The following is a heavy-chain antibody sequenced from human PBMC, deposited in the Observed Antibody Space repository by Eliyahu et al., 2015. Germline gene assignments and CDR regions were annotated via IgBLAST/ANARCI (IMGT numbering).Heavy chain of an antibody. J-gene: IGHJ4*02. D-gene: IGHD1-1*01. CDR3: ARPLGDNWXYFDY. CDR1: GYSFTTEW. CDR2: VYPGDSDT. Sequence: EVQLVQSGVEVKKPGESXKXSCKGSGYSFTTEWIGWGRQXPGKGLEWMGIVYPGDSDTRYSPSFQGQVTISADKSISXAYLQWSSLKASDTAMYYCARPLGDNWXYFDYWGQGSLVTVSS. V-gene: IGHV5-51*01.